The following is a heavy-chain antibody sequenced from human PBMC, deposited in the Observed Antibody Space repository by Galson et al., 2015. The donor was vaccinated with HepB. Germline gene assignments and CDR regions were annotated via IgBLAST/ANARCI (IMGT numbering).Heavy chain of an antibody. CDR2: ISSSSSYI. Sequence: SLRLSCAASGFTFSSYSMNWVRQAPGKGLEWVSSISSSSSYIYYADSVKGRFTISRDNAKNSLYLQMNSLRAEDTAVYYCARGTSTVTTDHYYYYYYMDVWGKGTTVTVSS. J-gene: IGHJ6*03. CDR3: ARGTSTVTTDHYYYYYYMDV. D-gene: IGHD4-11*01. CDR1: GFTFSSYS. V-gene: IGHV3-21*01.